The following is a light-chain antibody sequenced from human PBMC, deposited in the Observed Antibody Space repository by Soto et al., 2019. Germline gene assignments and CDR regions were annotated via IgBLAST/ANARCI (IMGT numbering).Light chain of an antibody. CDR2: RNN. V-gene: IGLV1-47*01. Sequence: QSVLTQPPSASGTPGQRVTISCSGSSSNIGSTYVYWYQQVPGTAPTLLIYRNNLRPSGVPDRFSGSKSGTSASLAISGLRSEDEADYYCAVWDDSLSGLYVFGSGTKGTV. CDR1: SSNIGSTY. CDR3: AVWDDSLSGLYV. J-gene: IGLJ1*01.